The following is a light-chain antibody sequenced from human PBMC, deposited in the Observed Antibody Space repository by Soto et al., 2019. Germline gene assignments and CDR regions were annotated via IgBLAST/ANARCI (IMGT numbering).Light chain of an antibody. J-gene: IGKJ1*01. CDR1: QSISSW. V-gene: IGKV1-5*03. CDR3: QQYNSYWT. Sequence: DIQTTQSPSTLSAPVGDRVTITCRASQSISSWLAWYQQKPGKATKLLIYKASSLESGVPSWFSGSGSGTEFTLTISSLQPDDFATYYCQQYNSYWTFGQGTKVDIK. CDR2: KAS.